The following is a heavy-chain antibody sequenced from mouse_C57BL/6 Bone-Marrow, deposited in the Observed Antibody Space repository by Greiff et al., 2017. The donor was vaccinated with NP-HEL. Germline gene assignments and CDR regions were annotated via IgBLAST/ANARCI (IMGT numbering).Heavy chain of an antibody. V-gene: IGHV5-12*01. D-gene: IGHD1-1*01. CDR2: ISNGGGST. J-gene: IGHJ4*01. Sequence: EVKVVQSGGGLVQPGGSLKLSCAASGFTFSDYYMYWVRQTPEKRLEWVAYISNGGGSTYYPDTVKGRFTISRDNAKNTLYLQMSRLKSEDTAMYYCARHNYGSRGMDYWGQGTSVTVSS. CDR1: GFTFSDYY. CDR3: ARHNYGSRGMDY.